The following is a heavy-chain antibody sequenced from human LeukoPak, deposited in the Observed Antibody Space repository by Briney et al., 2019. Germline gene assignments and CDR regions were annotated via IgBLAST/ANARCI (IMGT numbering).Heavy chain of an antibody. CDR1: GFTFSSYA. V-gene: IGHV3-23*01. Sequence: GGSLRLSCAASGFTFSSYAMSWVRQAPGKGLEWVSAISGSGGSTYYADSVKGRFTNSRDNSKNTLYLQMNSLRAEDTAVYYCAKDVVGATTYYFDYWGQGTLVTVSS. CDR3: AKDVVGATTYYFDY. J-gene: IGHJ4*02. D-gene: IGHD1-26*01. CDR2: ISGSGGST.